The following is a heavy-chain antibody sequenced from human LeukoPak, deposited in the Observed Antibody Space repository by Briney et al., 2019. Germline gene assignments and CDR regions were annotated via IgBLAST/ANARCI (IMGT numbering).Heavy chain of an antibody. CDR3: AKEAARRGYYCYYMDV. J-gene: IGHJ6*03. CDR2: ISWNSGSI. D-gene: IGHD6-6*01. CDR1: GFTFVDYA. V-gene: IGHV3-9*03. Sequence: PGRSLRLSCAASGFTFVDYAMHWVRQAPGKGLQWVSGISWNSGSIGYADSVKGRFTISRDNAKNSLYLQMNSLSAEDMALYYCAKEAARRGYYCYYMDVWGKGTTVTVSS.